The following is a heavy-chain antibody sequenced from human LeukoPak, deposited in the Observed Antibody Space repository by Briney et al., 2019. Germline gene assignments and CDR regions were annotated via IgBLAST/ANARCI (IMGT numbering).Heavy chain of an antibody. Sequence: VASVKVSCKASGGTFSSYAISWVRQAPGQGLEWMGGIIPIFGTANYAQKFQGRVTITADESTSTAYMELSSLRSEDTAVYYCARDQLEGTFDPWGQGTLVTVSS. CDR2: IIPIFGTA. J-gene: IGHJ5*02. CDR3: ARDQLEGTFDP. D-gene: IGHD1-1*01. V-gene: IGHV1-69*13. CDR1: GGTFSSYA.